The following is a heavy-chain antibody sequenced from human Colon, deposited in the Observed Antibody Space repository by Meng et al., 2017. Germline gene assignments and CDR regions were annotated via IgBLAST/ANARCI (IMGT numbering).Heavy chain of an antibody. CDR3: GRAPDY. V-gene: IGHV4-39*07. CDR2: HYYSGKT. CDR1: GSMTGADSYY. J-gene: IGHJ4*02. Sequence: SETLSLTCSVSGSMTGADSYYWGWIRQSPGKGLEWIGSHYYSGKTYYNPSLKSRVTISVDASKSQFSLKLTSVTAADTAVYFCGRAPDYWGQGTPVTVSS.